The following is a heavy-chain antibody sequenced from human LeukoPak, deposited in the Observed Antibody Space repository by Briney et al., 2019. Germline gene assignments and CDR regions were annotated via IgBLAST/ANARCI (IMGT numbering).Heavy chain of an antibody. J-gene: IGHJ4*02. Sequence: GGSLRLSCAASGFTFSSYSMNWVRQAPGKGLEWVSSITSSSTYIYYADSMKGRFTISRDNAKNSLYLQMDSLRAEDTAVYYCARGSSGSYYTLFDYWGQGTLVTVSS. CDR1: GFTFSSYS. CDR3: ARGSSGSYYTLFDY. V-gene: IGHV3-21*01. D-gene: IGHD1-26*01. CDR2: ITSSSTYI.